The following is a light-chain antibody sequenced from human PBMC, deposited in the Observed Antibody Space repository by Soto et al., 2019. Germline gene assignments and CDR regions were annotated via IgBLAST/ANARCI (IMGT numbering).Light chain of an antibody. Sequence: DIQMTQSPSSLSASVGDRVTITCQASQAINSYLSWYQQRPGKAPKLLIYDAFTLETGVPSRFSGSGSGTDFIFTISSLQPKDFATYYYQQYDTFPVTFGQGTRLEIK. CDR1: QAINSY. CDR3: QQYDTFPVT. CDR2: DAF. J-gene: IGKJ5*01. V-gene: IGKV1-33*01.